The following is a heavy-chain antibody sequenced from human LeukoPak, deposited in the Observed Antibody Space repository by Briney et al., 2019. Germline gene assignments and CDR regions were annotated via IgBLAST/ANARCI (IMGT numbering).Heavy chain of an antibody. D-gene: IGHD3-22*01. CDR2: IIPIFCTA. J-gene: IGHJ5*02. V-gene: IGHV1-69*05. CDR3: ARADRSTIRSWFDP. Sequence: SVKVSCKASGGTFSSYAISWVRQAPGQGLEWMGGIIPIFCTANYAQKFQGRVTITTDESTSTAYMELSSLRSEDTAVYYCARADRSTIRSWFDPWGQGTLGTVSS. CDR1: GGTFSSYA.